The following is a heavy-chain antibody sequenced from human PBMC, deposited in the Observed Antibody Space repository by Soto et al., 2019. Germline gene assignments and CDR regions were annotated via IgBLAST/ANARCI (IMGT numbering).Heavy chain of an antibody. J-gene: IGHJ4*02. V-gene: IGHV1-2*02. D-gene: IGHD5-12*01. CDR2: INPNSGGT. Sequence: ASVKVSCKASGYTFTGYYMHWVRQAPGQGLEWMGWINPNSGGTNYAQKFQGRVTMTRDTSISTAYMELSGLRSDDTAVYYCARDRRIYSGYDSFDYWGQGTLVTVSS. CDR1: GYTFTGYY. CDR3: ARDRRIYSGYDSFDY.